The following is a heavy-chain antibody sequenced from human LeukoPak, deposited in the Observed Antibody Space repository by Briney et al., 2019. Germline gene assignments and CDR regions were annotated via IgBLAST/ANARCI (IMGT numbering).Heavy chain of an antibody. D-gene: IGHD3-9*01. CDR3: ARFAYYDILTGHFDYYYMDV. V-gene: IGHV4-61*02. Sequence: SETLSLTCTVSGGSISSGSYYWSWIRQPAGKGLEWIGRIYTSGSTNYNPSLKSRVTISVDTSENQFSLKLSSVTAEDTAVYYCARFAYYDILTGHFDYYYMDVWGKGTTVTVSS. J-gene: IGHJ6*03. CDR1: GGSISSGSYY. CDR2: IYTSGST.